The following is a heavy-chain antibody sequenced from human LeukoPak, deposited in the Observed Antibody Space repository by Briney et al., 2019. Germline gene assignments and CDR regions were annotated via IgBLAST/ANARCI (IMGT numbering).Heavy chain of an antibody. CDR2: INRDGTEK. Sequence: GGSLRLSCAASGFSFRSYPMTWVRQAPGKGLEWVANINRDGTEKDYVDSAKGRLTISRDNAKNSLYLQMNSLRAEDTAVYYCARGGATNWFDPWGQGTLVTVSS. J-gene: IGHJ5*02. D-gene: IGHD3-16*01. CDR3: ARGGATNWFDP. V-gene: IGHV3-7*05. CDR1: GFSFRSYP.